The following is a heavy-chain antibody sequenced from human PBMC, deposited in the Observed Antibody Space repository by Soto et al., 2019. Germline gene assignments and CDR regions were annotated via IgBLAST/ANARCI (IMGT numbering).Heavy chain of an antibody. Sequence: SVKFSCKASGGTFSSYAISWVRQAPGQGLEWMGGIIPIFGTANYAQKFQGRVTITADESTSTAYMELSSLRSEDTAVYYCARHQSIAARPPTYYYYYGMDVWGQGTTVTVSS. V-gene: IGHV1-69*01. CDR3: ARHQSIAARPPTYYYYYGMDV. CDR1: GGTFSSYA. CDR2: IIPIFGTA. J-gene: IGHJ6*02. D-gene: IGHD6-6*01.